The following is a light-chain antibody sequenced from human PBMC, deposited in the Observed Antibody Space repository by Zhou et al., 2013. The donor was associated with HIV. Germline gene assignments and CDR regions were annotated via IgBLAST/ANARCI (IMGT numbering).Light chain of an antibody. J-gene: IGKJ1*01. V-gene: IGKV1-13*02. Sequence: AILLTHSPSSLSASVGDRVTITCRASQGISSALAWYQQKPGKSPKLLIYDASSLQSGVPSRFSGSGSGTDFTLTISSLQPEDFATYFCQQFDSFPWTFGQGTKV. CDR2: DAS. CDR1: QGISSA. CDR3: QQFDSFPWT.